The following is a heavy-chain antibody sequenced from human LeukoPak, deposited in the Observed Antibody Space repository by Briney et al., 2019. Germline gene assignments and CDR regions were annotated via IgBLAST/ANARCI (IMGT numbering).Heavy chain of an antibody. Sequence: SETLSLTCAVYGGSFSGYYWGWIRQPPGKGLEWIGSIDYSGSTYSNPSLKSRVTISVDTSKNQFSLKLSSVTAADTAVYYCARVTGYMTEDYFDYWGQGTLITVSS. V-gene: IGHV4-34*01. CDR3: ARVTGYMTEDYFDY. J-gene: IGHJ4*02. CDR2: IDYSGST. D-gene: IGHD6-13*01. CDR1: GGSFSGYY.